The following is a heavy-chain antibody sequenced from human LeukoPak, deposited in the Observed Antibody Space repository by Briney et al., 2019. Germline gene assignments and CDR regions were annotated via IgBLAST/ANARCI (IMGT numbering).Heavy chain of an antibody. CDR2: IYYSGST. V-gene: IGHV4-59*11. Sequence: SETLYLTCTVSGGSISSHYWSWIRQPPGKGLEWIGYIYYSGSTNYNPSLKSRVTISVDTSKNQFSLKLSSVTAADTAVYCCARDNLHDFWSGYPSSWFDPWGQGTLVTVSS. CDR1: GGSISSHY. D-gene: IGHD3-3*01. CDR3: ARDNLHDFWSGYPSSWFDP. J-gene: IGHJ5*02.